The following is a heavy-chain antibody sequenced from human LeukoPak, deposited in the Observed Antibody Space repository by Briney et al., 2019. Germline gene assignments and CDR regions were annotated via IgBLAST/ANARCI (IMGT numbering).Heavy chain of an antibody. CDR3: ARISTRVFDS. D-gene: IGHD1-1*01. CDR2: IYYSGST. Sequence: SETLSLTXTVSGGSINSYYWSWLWQPPGKGLEWIAYIYYSGSTNYNPSLKSRVTISVDTSKNQFSLKLTSVTAADTAVYFCARISTRVFDSWGQGTLVTVSS. J-gene: IGHJ4*02. CDR1: GGSINSYY. V-gene: IGHV4-59*12.